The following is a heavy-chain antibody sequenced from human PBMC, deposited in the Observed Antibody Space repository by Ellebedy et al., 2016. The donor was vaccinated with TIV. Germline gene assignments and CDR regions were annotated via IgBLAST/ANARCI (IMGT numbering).Heavy chain of an antibody. CDR3: ASVDRGLAFDI. CDR2: IYSAGST. J-gene: IGHJ3*02. Sequence: GGSLRLSCAASGFSVSSNYMSWVRQAPGKGLEWVSIIYSAGSTYYADSVKGRFTISRENSKSTVYLQMNSLRAEDTAVYYCASVDRGLAFDIWGQGTMVTVSS. V-gene: IGHV3-53*01. D-gene: IGHD3-16*01. CDR1: GFSVSSNY.